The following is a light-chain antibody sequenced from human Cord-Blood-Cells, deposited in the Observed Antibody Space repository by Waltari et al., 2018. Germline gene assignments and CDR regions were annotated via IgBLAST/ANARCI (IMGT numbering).Light chain of an antibody. CDR1: SSDVGGYNY. CDR3: SSYTSSSTLV. CDR2: EVS. Sequence: QSALTLPASVSGSPGQSITISCTGTSSDVGGYNYFPWYQQHPGKAPKLMIYEVSSRPSGVSNRFSRSKSGNTASLTTAGLQAEDEADYYCSSYTSSSTLVFGTGTKVTVL. J-gene: IGLJ1*01. V-gene: IGLV2-14*01.